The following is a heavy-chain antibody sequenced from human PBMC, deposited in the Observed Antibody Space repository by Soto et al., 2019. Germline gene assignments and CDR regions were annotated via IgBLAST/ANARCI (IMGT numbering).Heavy chain of an antibody. Sequence: QVQLVESGGGVVQPGRSLRLSCAASGFTFSSYGMHWVRQAPGKGLEWVAVISYDGSNKYYADSVKGRFTISRDNSKNTLYLQMNRLRAEDTAVYYCAKDQAVAGTVAFDIWGQGTMVTVSS. V-gene: IGHV3-30*18. CDR3: AKDQAVAGTVAFDI. J-gene: IGHJ3*02. D-gene: IGHD6-19*01. CDR2: ISYDGSNK. CDR1: GFTFSSYG.